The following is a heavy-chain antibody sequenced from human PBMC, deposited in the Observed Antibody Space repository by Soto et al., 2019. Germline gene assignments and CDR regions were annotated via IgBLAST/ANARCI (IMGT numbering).Heavy chain of an antibody. D-gene: IGHD6-19*01. CDR1: GFTVSGMF. CDR3: ARDADSSGLHY. CDR2: IYPAGPT. V-gene: IGHV3-53*01. Sequence: GGSLRLSCAASGFTVSGMFMNWVRQAPGKGLEWVSVIYPAGPTYYADSVKGRFTTSRDNSKNTLFLQLNNLRAEDTAVYYCARDADSSGLHYWGQGILVTVSS. J-gene: IGHJ4*02.